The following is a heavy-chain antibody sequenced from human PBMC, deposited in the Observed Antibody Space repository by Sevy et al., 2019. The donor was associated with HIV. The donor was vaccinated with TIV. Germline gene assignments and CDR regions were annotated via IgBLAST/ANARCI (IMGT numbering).Heavy chain of an antibody. CDR2: IYYSGST. D-gene: IGHD3-22*01. CDR3: ARGMYYDSSGYYFYFDY. V-gene: IGHV4-59*01. J-gene: IGHJ4*02. CDR1: GGSISSYY. Sequence: SETLSLTCTVSGGSISSYYWSWIRQPPGKGLEWIGYIYYSGSTNYNPSLKSRVTISVDTSKNQFSLKLSSVTAADTAVYYCARGMYYDSSGYYFYFDYWGQRTLVTVSS.